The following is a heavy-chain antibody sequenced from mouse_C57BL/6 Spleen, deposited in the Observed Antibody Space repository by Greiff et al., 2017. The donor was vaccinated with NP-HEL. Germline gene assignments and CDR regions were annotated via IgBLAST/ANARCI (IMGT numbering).Heavy chain of an antibody. CDR1: GYSFTGYY. CDR3: ARGLGGY. V-gene: IGHV1-42*01. J-gene: IGHJ2*01. CDR2: INPSTGGT. D-gene: IGHD4-1*01. Sequence: EVQLQQSGPELVKPGASVKISCKASGYSFTGYYMNWVKQSPEKSLEWIGEINPSTGGTTYNQKFKAKATLTVDKSSSTAYMQLKSLTSEGSAVYYCARGLGGYWGQGTTLTVSS.